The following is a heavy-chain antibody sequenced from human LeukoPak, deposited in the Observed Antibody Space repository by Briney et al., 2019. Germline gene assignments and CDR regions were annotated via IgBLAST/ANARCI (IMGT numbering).Heavy chain of an antibody. V-gene: IGHV1-69*13. Sequence: ASVKVSCKASGGTFSSYAISWVRQAPGQGLEWMGGIIPIFGTANYAQKFQGRVTITADESTSTAYMELSSLRSEDTAVYYCAIFDFWSGYYTVDAFDIWGQGTMVTVSS. D-gene: IGHD3-3*01. CDR1: GGTFSSYA. J-gene: IGHJ3*02. CDR2: IIPIFGTA. CDR3: AIFDFWSGYYTVDAFDI.